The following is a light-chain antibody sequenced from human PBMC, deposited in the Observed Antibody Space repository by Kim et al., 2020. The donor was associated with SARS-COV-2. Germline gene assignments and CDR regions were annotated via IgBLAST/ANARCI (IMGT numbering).Light chain of an antibody. V-gene: IGLV1-40*01. J-gene: IGLJ2*01. Sequence: TVTIACTGGTAAGGASYAANWYSQFPGHAPQVVIYNNNNRPSGVSDRFSGSKSGTSASLAITGLQAEDEAVYYCQSFDSSLNGVIFGVGTQLTVL. CDR3: QSFDSSLNGVI. CDR1: TAAGGASYA. CDR2: NNN.